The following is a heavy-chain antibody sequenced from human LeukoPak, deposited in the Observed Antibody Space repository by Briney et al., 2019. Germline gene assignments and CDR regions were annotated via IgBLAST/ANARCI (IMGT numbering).Heavy chain of an antibody. Sequence: GGSLRLSCAASGFTFSSYAMSWVRQAPGKGLEWVSAISGSGGSTYYADSVKGRFTISRDNSKNTLYLQMNSLRAEDTAVYYCAEEKGDYDFWSGYLFPLDYWGQGTQVTVSS. CDR1: GFTFSSYA. CDR3: AEEKGDYDFWSGYLFPLDY. J-gene: IGHJ4*02. D-gene: IGHD3-3*01. CDR2: ISGSGGST. V-gene: IGHV3-23*01.